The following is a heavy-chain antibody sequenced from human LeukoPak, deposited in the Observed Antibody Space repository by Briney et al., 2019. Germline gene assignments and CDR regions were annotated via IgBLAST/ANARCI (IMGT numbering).Heavy chain of an antibody. CDR1: GFTFDDYA. J-gene: IGHJ4*02. CDR3: AKSEQQLTFYYFDY. D-gene: IGHD6-13*01. CDR2: ISWNSGSI. V-gene: IGHV3-9*01. Sequence: GGSLRLSCAASGFTFDDYAMHWVRQAPGKGLEWVSGISWNSGSIGYADSVKGRFTISRDNAKNSLYLHMNSLRAEDTALYYCAKSEQQLTFYYFDYWGQGTLVTVSS.